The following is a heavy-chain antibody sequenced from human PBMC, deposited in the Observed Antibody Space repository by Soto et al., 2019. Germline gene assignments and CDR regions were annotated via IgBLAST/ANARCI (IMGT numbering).Heavy chain of an antibody. CDR1: VFTFDDYA. CDR3: VKDTYILVGATHLDS. J-gene: IGHJ4*02. CDR2: ISWNSDMI. V-gene: IGHV3-9*01. Sequence: SLRLSCSASVFTFDDYAMHWFRQGPGKGLEWVSGISWNSDMITYADSVKGRFTVSRDNAKNSLDLEMNSLRVEDTALYYCVKDTYILVGATHLDSWGQGTLVTVSS. D-gene: IGHD1-26*01.